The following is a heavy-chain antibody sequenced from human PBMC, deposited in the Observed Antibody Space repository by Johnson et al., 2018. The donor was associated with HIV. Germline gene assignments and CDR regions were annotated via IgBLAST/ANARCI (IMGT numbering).Heavy chain of an antibody. D-gene: IGHD6-6*01. CDR2: ISGSGGRT. CDR1: GFTFSSYG. V-gene: IGHV3-23*04. CDR3: ASPWGRFSTSSLDIFDI. Sequence: VQLVESGGGVVQRGGSLRVSCAASGFTFSSYGLSWVRQAPGKGLEWVSAISGSGGRTFYADTMKGRFTISRDNSKNTLFLEMNSLRAEDTAVYYCASPWGRFSTSSLDIFDIWGQGTMVTVSP. J-gene: IGHJ3*02.